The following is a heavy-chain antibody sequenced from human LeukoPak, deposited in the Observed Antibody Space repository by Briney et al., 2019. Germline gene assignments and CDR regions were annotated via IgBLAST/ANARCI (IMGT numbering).Heavy chain of an antibody. J-gene: IGHJ3*02. V-gene: IGHV3-23*01. Sequence: GGSLRPSCTASGFTFSAYAMMWVRQAPGKGPEWVSAIRGGGGSAFYADSVKGRFTISRDNSKYTLFLQMNSLRAEDTAVYYCGRDPNGDYIGAFDMWGPGTMVTVSS. CDR3: GRDPNGDYIGAFDM. CDR2: IRGGGGSA. CDR1: GFTFSAYA. D-gene: IGHD4-17*01.